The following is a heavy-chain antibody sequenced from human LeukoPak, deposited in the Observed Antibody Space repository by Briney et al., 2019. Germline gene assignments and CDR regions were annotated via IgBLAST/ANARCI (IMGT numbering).Heavy chain of an antibody. Sequence: TGGSLRLSCAASGFTVSSNYMSWVRQAPGKGLEWVSVIFRDGSTYYGDSVRSRFSISRDNSKNMVYLQMNNLRAEDTAVYFCARDFFDFWGGSWVWGQGTLVTVSS. V-gene: IGHV3-53*01. CDR2: IFRDGST. CDR1: GFTVSSNY. D-gene: IGHD3-3*01. J-gene: IGHJ4*02. CDR3: ARDFFDFWGGSWV.